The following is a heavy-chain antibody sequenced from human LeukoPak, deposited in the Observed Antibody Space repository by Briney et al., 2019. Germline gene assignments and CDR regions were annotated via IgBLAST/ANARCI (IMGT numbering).Heavy chain of an antibody. CDR3: ARHSETCSGRSCFLDYFDY. J-gene: IGHJ4*02. Sequence: SETLSLTCTVSGGSISNYYWSWIRRPPGKGLEWIGYIYYSGSANYNPSLKSRLTISVDTPKNPSSLQLTSETAADTAVYYCARHSETCSGRSCFLDYFDYWGRGTLVTVSS. CDR1: GGSISNYY. D-gene: IGHD2-15*01. V-gene: IGHV4-59*08. CDR2: IYYSGSA.